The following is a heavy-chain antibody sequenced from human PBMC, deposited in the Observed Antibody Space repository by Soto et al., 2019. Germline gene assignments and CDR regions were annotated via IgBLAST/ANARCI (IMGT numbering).Heavy chain of an antibody. CDR1: GFTFSNYG. Sequence: QVQLVESGGGVVQPGRSLRLSCAASGFTFSNYGMHWVRQAPGKGLEWVIVISYDGNVAYYADSVKGRFTISRDNSKNTLYLQMNSLSTEVTAMYYCAKEGPITNWYFDYWGQGTLVTVSS. V-gene: IGHV3-30*18. CDR2: ISYDGNVA. J-gene: IGHJ4*02. D-gene: IGHD1-1*01. CDR3: AKEGPITNWYFDY.